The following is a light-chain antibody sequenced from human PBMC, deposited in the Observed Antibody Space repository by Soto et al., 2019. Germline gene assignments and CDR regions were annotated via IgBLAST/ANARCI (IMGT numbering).Light chain of an antibody. V-gene: IGKV1-33*01. J-gene: IGKJ4*01. CDR1: QDISNY. CDR2: DAS. Sequence: DIQMTQSPSSLSASVGDRVTITCQASQDISNYLNWYQQKPGKAPKLLIYDASNLETGVPSRFSGSGSGSDFNFTISILKPEDIATEYCYQYDNLPSPLTFGGGTKVEIK. CDR3: YQYDNLPSPLT.